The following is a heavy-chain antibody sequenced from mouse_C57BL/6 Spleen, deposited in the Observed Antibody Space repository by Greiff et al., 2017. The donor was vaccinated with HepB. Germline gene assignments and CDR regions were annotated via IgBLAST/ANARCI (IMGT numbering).Heavy chain of an antibody. CDR2: INPGSGGT. V-gene: IGHV1-54*01. D-gene: IGHD2-4*01. CDR1: GYAFTNYL. Sequence: VQLQHSGAELVRPGTSVKVSCKASGYAFTNYLIEWVKQRPGQGLEWIGVINPGSGGTNYNEKFKGKATLTADKSSSTAYMQLSSLTSEDSAVYFCARGLGAYWGQGTLVTVSA. CDR3: ARGLGAY. J-gene: IGHJ3*01.